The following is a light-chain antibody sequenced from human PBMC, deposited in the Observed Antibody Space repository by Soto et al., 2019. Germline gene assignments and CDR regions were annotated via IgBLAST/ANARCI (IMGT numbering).Light chain of an antibody. CDR2: DAS. J-gene: IGKJ2*01. CDR1: QSISNH. V-gene: IGKV1-33*01. CDR3: QQYDNLPYT. Sequence: DTQMTQSPSSLPASVSDRVTITCRASQSISNHLNWYQQKPGKAPKLLIYDASKLETGVPPRFSGSGSGTDFTFTISSLQPEDIATYYCQQYDNLPYTFGQGTKVEIK.